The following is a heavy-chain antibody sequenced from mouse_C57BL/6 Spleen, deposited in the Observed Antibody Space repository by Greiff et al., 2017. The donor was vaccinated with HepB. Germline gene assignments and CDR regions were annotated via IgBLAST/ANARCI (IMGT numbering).Heavy chain of an antibody. CDR3: ARERYGDDPYAMDY. D-gene: IGHD2-2*01. Sequence: VQLQQSGPELVKPGASVKISCKASGYAFSSSWMNWVKQRPGKGLEWIGRIYPGDGDTNYNGKFKGKATLTADKSSSTAYMQLSSLTSEDSAVYFCARERYGDDPYAMDYWGQGTSVTVSS. J-gene: IGHJ4*01. CDR1: GYAFSSSW. V-gene: IGHV1-82*01. CDR2: IYPGDGDT.